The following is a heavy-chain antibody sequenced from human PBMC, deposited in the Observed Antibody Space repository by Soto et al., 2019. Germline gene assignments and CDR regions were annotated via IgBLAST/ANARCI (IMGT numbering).Heavy chain of an antibody. CDR1: GGSISSYY. D-gene: IGHD2-15*01. V-gene: IGHV4-59*01. Sequence: QVQLQESGPGLVKPSETLSLTCTVSGGSISSYYWSWIRQPPGKGLEWIGYIYYSGSTNYNPSLKSRVTISVETSKNQFSLKLSSVTAADTAVYYCARETPGYCSGGSCPDDAFDIWGQGTMVTVSS. CDR3: ARETPGYCSGGSCPDDAFDI. J-gene: IGHJ3*02. CDR2: IYYSGST.